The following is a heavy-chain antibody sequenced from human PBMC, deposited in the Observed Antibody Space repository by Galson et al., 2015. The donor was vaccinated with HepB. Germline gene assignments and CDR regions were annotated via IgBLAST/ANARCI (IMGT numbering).Heavy chain of an antibody. CDR1: GDSISSDSYY. CDR2: IYYNGST. J-gene: IGHJ2*01. CDR3: ASYSGYFDL. D-gene: IGHD2-15*01. Sequence: ATLSLTCIVSGDSISSDSYYWGWIRQSPGKGLEWIGSIYYNGSTYYNPSLKSRVTISVDTSKNQFSLKLSSVTAADTAVYYCASYSGYFDLWGRGTLVTVSS. V-gene: IGHV4-39*01.